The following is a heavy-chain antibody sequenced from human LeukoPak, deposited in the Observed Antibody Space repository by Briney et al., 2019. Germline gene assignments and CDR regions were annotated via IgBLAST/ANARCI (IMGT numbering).Heavy chain of an antibody. D-gene: IGHD6-19*01. V-gene: IGHV3-66*01. CDR3: AGDPGGWIFDY. CDR2: IYSGGST. J-gene: IGHJ4*02. Sequence: GALRLSCAASGFTFSSYWMSWVRQAPGKGLEWVSVIYSGGSTYYADSVKGRFTISRDNSKNTLYLQMNSLRAEDTAVYYCAGDPGGWIFDYWGQGALVTVSS. CDR1: GFTFSSYW.